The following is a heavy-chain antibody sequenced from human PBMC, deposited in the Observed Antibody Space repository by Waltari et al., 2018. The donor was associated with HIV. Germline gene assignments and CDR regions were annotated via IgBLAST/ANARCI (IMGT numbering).Heavy chain of an antibody. CDR3: ARRDASGWFSFDY. D-gene: IGHD6-19*01. CDR2: IDTDTGNP. Sequence: QVQMVQAGSEFKKPGASVKGSCTASGDTFTRFPLSWVRQAPGQGLEWIGWIDTDTGNPTYAQGFTGRFVLSLDTSVSTAYLQISSLKAEDTAVYYCARRDASGWFSFDYWGQGTLVTVSS. V-gene: IGHV7-4-1*02. CDR1: GDTFTRFP. J-gene: IGHJ4*02.